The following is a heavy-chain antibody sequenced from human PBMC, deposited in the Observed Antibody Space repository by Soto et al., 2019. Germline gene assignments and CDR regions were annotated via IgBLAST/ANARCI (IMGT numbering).Heavy chain of an antibody. CDR3: ARGIVELVLPVDYYGMDV. CDR2: IYHSGST. CDR1: GYSISSGYY. J-gene: IGHJ6*02. V-gene: IGHV4-38-2*01. Sequence: SETLSLTCAVSGYSISSGYYWGWIRQPPGKGLEWIGSIYHSGSTYCNPSLKSRVTISVDTSTNQFSLKLSSVTAADTAVYYCARGIVELVLPVDYYGMDVWGQGTTVTVSS. D-gene: IGHD6-6*01.